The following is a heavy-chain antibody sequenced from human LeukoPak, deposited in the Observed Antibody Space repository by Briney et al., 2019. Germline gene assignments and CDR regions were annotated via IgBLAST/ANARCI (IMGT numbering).Heavy chain of an antibody. CDR1: GDSVSNTAAG. CDR3: ARGGLVRGTINSLIAFDV. Sequence: SQTLSLTCVISGDSVSNTAAGWSWIRQSPSRGLEWLGRVYYRPQYRTQWFDDYAVSVRSRIRINPDTSKNQFSVHVNSVTPEDTAIYYCARGGLVRGTINSLIAFDVWGQGTMVTVSS. CDR2: PQYRTQWFD. D-gene: IGHD3-10*01. J-gene: IGHJ3*01. V-gene: IGHV6-1*01.